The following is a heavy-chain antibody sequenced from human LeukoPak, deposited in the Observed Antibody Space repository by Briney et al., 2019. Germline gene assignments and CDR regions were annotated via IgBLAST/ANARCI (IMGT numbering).Heavy chain of an antibody. D-gene: IGHD6-13*01. CDR2: IYPGDSDP. V-gene: IGHV5-51*01. J-gene: IGHJ4*02. CDR1: AYTSTTYW. Sequence: GESLQISCKGSAYTSTTYWIGWVRQMPRKGREWMGMIYPGDSDPRYSPSFQGQVTISADTSISTAYLQWSSLKASDSAMYYCVRHGLGSSWFGFDYWGQGTLVTVSS. CDR3: VRHGLGSSWFGFDY.